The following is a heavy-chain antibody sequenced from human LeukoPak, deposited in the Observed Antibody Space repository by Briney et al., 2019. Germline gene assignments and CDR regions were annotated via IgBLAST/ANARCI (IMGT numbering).Heavy chain of an antibody. CDR1: GFTFSSYA. V-gene: IGHV3-23*01. CDR3: AKLSLSGRSQSADY. D-gene: IGHD3-10*01. J-gene: IGHJ4*02. Sequence: GGSLRLSCAASGFTFSSYAMTWVRQAPGKGLEWVSTVSGSGTSTYYADSVKGRFTISRDNSKITLFLQMNSLRAEDTAVYYCAKLSLSGRSQSADYWGQGTLVTVSS. CDR2: VSGSGTST.